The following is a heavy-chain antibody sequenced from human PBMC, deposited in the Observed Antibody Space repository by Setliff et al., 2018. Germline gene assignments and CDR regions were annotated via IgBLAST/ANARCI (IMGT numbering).Heavy chain of an antibody. V-gene: IGHV4-39*07. Sequence: SETLSLTCTVSGASITNINYYWGLIRQPPGKGLEWIGSIFYSGRTFYNPSLKSRVTISVDTSKNQFSLKLSSVTAADTAVYYCARLRDSMVRGVSDFYYYYYYMDVWGKGTTVTVS. D-gene: IGHD3-10*01. CDR1: GASITNINYY. J-gene: IGHJ6*03. CDR2: IFYSGRT. CDR3: ARLRDSMVRGVSDFYYYYYYMDV.